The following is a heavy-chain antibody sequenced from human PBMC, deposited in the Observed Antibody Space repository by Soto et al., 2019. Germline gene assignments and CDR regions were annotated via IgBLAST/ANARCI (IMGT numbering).Heavy chain of an antibody. CDR3: ARRIAVAGTYDH. D-gene: IGHD6-19*01. CDR1: GFTFNSYW. V-gene: IGHV3-74*01. J-gene: IGHJ4*02. CDR2: IDGDGTTT. Sequence: GGSLRLSCAASGFTFNSYWMHWVHQVPGKGLECVSRIDGDGTTTHYADSVKGRFTISRDNAKNTLYLQMNSLRAEDSAVYLCARRIAVAGTYDHWGQGTLVTVSS.